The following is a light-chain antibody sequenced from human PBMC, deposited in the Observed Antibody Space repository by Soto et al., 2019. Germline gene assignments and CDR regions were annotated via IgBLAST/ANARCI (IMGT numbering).Light chain of an antibody. CDR1: QSLLHSNGYNY. Sequence: DIVMTQSPLSLPVTTGEAASISCRSSQSLLHSNGYNYLDWYLQKPGQSPQLLIYLGSNRSSGVPDRFSGSGSGTDFTLKISRVEAEDVGVYYCMQALQTPITFGQGTHWRL. V-gene: IGKV2-28*01. J-gene: IGKJ5*01. CDR3: MQALQTPIT. CDR2: LGS.